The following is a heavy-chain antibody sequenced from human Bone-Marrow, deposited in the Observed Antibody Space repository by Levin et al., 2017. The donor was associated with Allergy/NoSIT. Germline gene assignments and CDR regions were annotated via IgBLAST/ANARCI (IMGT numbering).Heavy chain of an antibody. CDR2: VYHSGTT. V-gene: IGHV4-59*08. J-gene: IGHJ3*02. Sequence: SETLSLTCTVSGVSISTYYWSWIRQPPGKGLEWIGYVYHSGTTSYNPSVETRVTISLDTSKNAFFLNLRSVTAADTAVYYCARHDGRHDAFDIWGQGTMVTVSS. CDR3: ARHDGRHDAFDI. CDR1: GVSISTYY.